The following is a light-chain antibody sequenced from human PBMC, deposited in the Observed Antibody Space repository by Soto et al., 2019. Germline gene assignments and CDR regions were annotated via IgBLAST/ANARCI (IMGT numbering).Light chain of an antibody. CDR1: NSDVGGHNY. CDR3: SSYTSTILYV. J-gene: IGLJ1*01. V-gene: IGLV2-14*01. CDR2: EVG. Sequence: QSALTQPASVSGSLGQSITISCTGSNSDVGGHNYVSWYQQHPGKAPKLMIYEVGIRPSGVSTRFSGSNSGNTASLTISGLQAEDEADYYCSSYTSTILYVFGTGTKLTVL.